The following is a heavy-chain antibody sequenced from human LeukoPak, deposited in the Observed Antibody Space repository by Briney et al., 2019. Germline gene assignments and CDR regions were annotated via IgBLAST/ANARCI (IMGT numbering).Heavy chain of an antibody. V-gene: IGHV1-3*01. J-gene: IGHJ5*02. D-gene: IGHD6-13*01. Sequence: RASVTVSCTASGYTFTSYAMHWVRQAPGQRLEWMGWINAGNGNTKYSQKFQGRVTITRDTSASTAYMELSSLRSEDTAVYYCARDRIAAAGWFDPWGQGTLVTVSS. CDR2: INAGNGNT. CDR1: GYTFTSYA. CDR3: ARDRIAAAGWFDP.